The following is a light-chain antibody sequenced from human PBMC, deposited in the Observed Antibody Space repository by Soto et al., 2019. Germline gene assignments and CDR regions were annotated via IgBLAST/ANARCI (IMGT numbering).Light chain of an antibody. Sequence: QSVLTQPPSASGTPGQRVTISCSGSSSNIGSNTVNWYQQLPGMAPKLLIYNNNQRPSGVPDRFSGSKSGTSASLAISGLQSEDEADYYCAAWDDSLNGLVFGTGTQLTVL. CDR3: AAWDDSLNGLV. CDR1: SSNIGSNT. V-gene: IGLV1-44*01. CDR2: NNN. J-gene: IGLJ7*01.